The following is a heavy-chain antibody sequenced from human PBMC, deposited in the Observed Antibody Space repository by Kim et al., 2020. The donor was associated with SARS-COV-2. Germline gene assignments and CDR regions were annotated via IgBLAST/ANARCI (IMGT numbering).Heavy chain of an antibody. J-gene: IGHJ4*02. CDR1: GYTFTSYG. D-gene: IGHD6-6*01. V-gene: IGHV1-18*01. Sequence: ASVKVSCKASGYTFTSYGISWVRQAPGQGLEWMGWISAYNGNTNYAQKLQGRVTMTTDTSTSTAYMELRSLRSDDTAVYYCARDLGFPLVDSPLDYWGPGTLVTVSS. CDR3: ARDLGFPLVDSPLDY. CDR2: ISAYNGNT.